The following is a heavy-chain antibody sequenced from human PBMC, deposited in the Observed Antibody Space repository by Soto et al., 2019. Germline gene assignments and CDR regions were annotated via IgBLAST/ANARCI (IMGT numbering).Heavy chain of an antibody. CDR3: SKQTGALNLCYFAY. Sequence: QVQLVESGGGVVQPGRSLRLSCAASGFTFSSYAMHWVRQAPGKGLEWVAVISYDGSNKYYADSVKGRFTISRDNSKNTLYLQMNRRRAEDTAVYYCSKQTGALNLCYFAYWGQGTLVTVSS. J-gene: IGHJ4*02. CDR2: ISYDGSNK. V-gene: IGHV3-30-3*02. D-gene: IGHD1-1*01. CDR1: GFTFSSYA.